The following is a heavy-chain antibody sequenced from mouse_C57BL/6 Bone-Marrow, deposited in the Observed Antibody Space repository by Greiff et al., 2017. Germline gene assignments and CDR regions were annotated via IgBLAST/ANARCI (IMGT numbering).Heavy chain of an antibody. J-gene: IGHJ4*01. Sequence: VQLQQSGPELVKPGASVKIPCKASGYTFTDYNMDWVKQSHGKSLEWIGDINPNNGGTIYNQKFKGKATLTVDKSSSTAYMELRSLTSEDTAVYYCARRRPRYYAIDYWGQGTSVTVSS. CDR3: ARRRPRYYAIDY. CDR2: INPNNGGT. CDR1: GYTFTDYN. V-gene: IGHV1-18*01.